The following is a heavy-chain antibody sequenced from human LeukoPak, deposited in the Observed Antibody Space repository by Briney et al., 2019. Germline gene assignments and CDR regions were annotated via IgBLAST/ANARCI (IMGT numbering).Heavy chain of an antibody. D-gene: IGHD7-27*01. CDR1: GFXVSSNY. J-gene: IGHJ4*02. V-gene: IGHV3-66*01. CDR2: IYSGGST. Sequence: GGSLRLSCAASGFXVSSNYISWVRQAPGKGLEWVSLIYSGGSTYYADSVKGRFTISRDNSKNTLYLQMNSLRAEDTAVYYCARANWGHPMYYFDYWGQGTLVTVSS. CDR3: ARANWGHPMYYFDY.